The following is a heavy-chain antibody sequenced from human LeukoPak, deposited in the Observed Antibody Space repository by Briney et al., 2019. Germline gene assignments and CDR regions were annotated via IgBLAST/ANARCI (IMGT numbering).Heavy chain of an antibody. CDR1: GFTFSSYA. J-gene: IGHJ4*02. D-gene: IGHD3-10*01. V-gene: IGHV3-23*01. CDR3: AKDAGIGPYYYGSGSPPYFDY. Sequence: PGGSLRLSCAASGFTFSSYAMSWVRQAPGKGLEWVSAISGSGGSTYYADSVKGRFTISRDNSKNTLYLQMNSLRAEDTAVYYCAKDAGIGPYYYGSGSPPYFDYWGQGTLVTVSS. CDR2: ISGSGGST.